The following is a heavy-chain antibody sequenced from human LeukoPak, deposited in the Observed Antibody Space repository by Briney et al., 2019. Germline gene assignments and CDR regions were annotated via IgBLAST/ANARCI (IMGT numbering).Heavy chain of an antibody. D-gene: IGHD6-13*01. CDR2: IRYDGSNK. V-gene: IGHV3-30*02. J-gene: IGHJ4*02. Sequence: GGSLRLSCAASGFTFNNYGMHWVRQAPGKGLEWVAFIRYDGSNKYYADSVKGRFTISRDNSKNTLYLQMNSLRAEDTAVYYCANTGYSSSWSFDYWGQGTLVTVSS. CDR3: ANTGYSSSWSFDY. CDR1: GFTFNNYG.